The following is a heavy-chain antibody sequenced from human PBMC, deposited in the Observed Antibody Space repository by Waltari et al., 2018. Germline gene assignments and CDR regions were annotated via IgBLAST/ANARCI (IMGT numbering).Heavy chain of an antibody. J-gene: IGHJ4*02. D-gene: IGHD5-18*01. Sequence: EVQLVESGGGLIQHGGSLRLSCEASGLTVSRHYMSGVRQAPGKGLEGLSAIYSGGNTFYADSVKGRFNISIDNSKNTLYLQMNSLRVDDTAVYYCARDDSYGQFMRFDFWGQGTVVTVSS. V-gene: IGHV3-53*01. CDR1: GLTVSRHY. CDR2: IYSGGNT. CDR3: ARDDSYGQFMRFDF.